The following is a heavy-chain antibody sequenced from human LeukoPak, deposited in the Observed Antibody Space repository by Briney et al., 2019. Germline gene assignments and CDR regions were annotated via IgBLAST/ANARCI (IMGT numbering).Heavy chain of an antibody. J-gene: IGHJ4*02. V-gene: IGHV3-23*01. D-gene: IGHD2-8*02. Sequence: PGGSLRLSCEASGFTFNTYAIYWVRQAPGKGLEWVSGICGSGGCTYYADSVKGRFTISRDNSKNTVYLQMNSLTADDTAVYYCARDPTGGQPTFDYWGQGTLVTVSS. CDR1: GFTFNTYA. CDR3: ARDPTGGQPTFDY. CDR2: ICGSGGCT.